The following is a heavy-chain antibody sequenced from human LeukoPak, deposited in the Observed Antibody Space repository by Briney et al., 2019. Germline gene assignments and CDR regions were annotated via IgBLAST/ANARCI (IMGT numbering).Heavy chain of an antibody. V-gene: IGHV3-30*04. CDR1: GFTFSSYA. D-gene: IGHD6-13*01. CDR3: AKGAAAAPRDI. CDR2: ISYDGSNK. J-gene: IGHJ3*02. Sequence: PGGTLRLSCAASGFTFSSYAMHWVRQAPGKGLEWVAVISYDGSNKYYADSVKGRFTISRDNSKNTLYLQMNSLRAEDTAVYYCAKGAAAAPRDIWGQGTMVTVSS.